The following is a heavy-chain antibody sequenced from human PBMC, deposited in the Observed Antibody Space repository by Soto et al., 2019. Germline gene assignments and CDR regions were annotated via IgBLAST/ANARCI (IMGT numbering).Heavy chain of an antibody. J-gene: IGHJ4*02. CDR1: GLTFSDRY. CDR2: IRKKTNSYTT. V-gene: IGHV3-72*01. D-gene: IGHD4-17*01. Sequence: EVQLVESGGGLVQPGGSLRLSCAASGLTFSDRYMDWVRQAPGKGLEWVGRIRKKTNSYTTEYAASVKGRFIISRDDSTNSVYLQMSSLKTEDTAVYYCKTVTTFDYYFDYWGQGTLVTVSS. CDR3: KTVTTFDYYFDY.